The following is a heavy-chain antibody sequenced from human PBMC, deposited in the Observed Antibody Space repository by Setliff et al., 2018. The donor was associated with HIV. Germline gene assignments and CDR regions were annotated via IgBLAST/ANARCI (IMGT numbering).Heavy chain of an antibody. J-gene: IGHJ4*02. D-gene: IGHD3-10*01. CDR3: ARVGGFFGEARPPPDY. CDR2: IHTSGST. V-gene: IGHV4-4*09. CDR1: GGSIRSHY. Sequence: PSETLSLTCTVSGGSIRSHYWTWIRQPAGKGLEWIGHIHTSGSTNYDLSLMSRVTISVDTSKNQFSLKLSSVTAADTAVYYCARVGGFFGEARPPPDYWGQGALVTVSS.